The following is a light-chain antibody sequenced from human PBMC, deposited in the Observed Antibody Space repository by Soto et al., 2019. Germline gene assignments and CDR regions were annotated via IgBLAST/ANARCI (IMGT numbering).Light chain of an antibody. CDR3: QQRSNWPFTWT. Sequence: EIVMTQSPASLSVSPRETATLSCRASQSINRYLAWYQHKPGQAPRLLIHGASTRATGVPARFSGSGSGTDFTLTISSLEPEDFAVYYCQQRSNWPFTWTFGQGTKVDIK. J-gene: IGKJ1*01. CDR1: QSINRY. CDR2: GAS. V-gene: IGKV3-11*01.